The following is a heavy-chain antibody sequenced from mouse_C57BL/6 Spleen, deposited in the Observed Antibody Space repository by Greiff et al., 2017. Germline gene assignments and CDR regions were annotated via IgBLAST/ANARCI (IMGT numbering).Heavy chain of an antibody. CDR3: TTDYGSVYAMDY. Sequence: VTLKVSGAELVRPGASVKLSCTASGFNIKDYYMHWVKQRPEQGLEWIGRIDPEDGDTEYAPKFQGKATMTADTSSNTAYLQLSSLTSEDTAVYYCTTDYGSVYAMDYWGQGTSVTVSS. CDR1: GFNIKDYY. J-gene: IGHJ4*01. D-gene: IGHD1-1*01. CDR2: IDPEDGDT. V-gene: IGHV14-1*01.